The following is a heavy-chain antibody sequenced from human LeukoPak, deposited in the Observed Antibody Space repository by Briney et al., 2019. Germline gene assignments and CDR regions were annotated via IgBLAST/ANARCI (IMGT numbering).Heavy chain of an antibody. D-gene: IGHD2-2*01. CDR3: ARGPVGEGVPAASNHENFDY. CDR2: INPNSGGT. V-gene: IGHV1-2*02. J-gene: IGHJ4*02. CDR1: GYTFTGYY. Sequence: GASVKVSCKASGYTFTGYYMHWVRQAPGQGLEWMGWINPNSGGTNYAQKFQGRVTMTRDTSISTAYMELSRPRSDDTAVYYCARGPVGEGVPAASNHENFDYWGQGTLVTVSS.